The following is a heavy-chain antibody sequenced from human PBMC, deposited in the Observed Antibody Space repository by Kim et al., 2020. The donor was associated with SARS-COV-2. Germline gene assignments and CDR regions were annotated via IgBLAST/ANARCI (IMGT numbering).Heavy chain of an antibody. CDR2: INHSGST. J-gene: IGHJ4*02. D-gene: IGHD3-3*01. V-gene: IGHV4-34*01. CDR3: ARGHVRYDFWSGYYRRDYFDY. CDR1: GGSFSSYY. Sequence: SETLSRTCAVYGGSFSSYYWSWIRQPPGKGLEWIGEINHSGSTNYNPSLKSRVTISVDTSKNQFSLKLSSVTAADTAVYYCARGHVRYDFWSGYYRRDYFDYWGQGTLVTVSS.